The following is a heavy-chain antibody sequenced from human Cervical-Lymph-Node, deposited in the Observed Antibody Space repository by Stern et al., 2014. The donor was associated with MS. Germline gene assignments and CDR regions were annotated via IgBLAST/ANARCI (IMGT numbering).Heavy chain of an antibody. J-gene: IGHJ4*02. Sequence: VQLVESGAEVKKPGESPKISCRISGYNFNTYWIAWVRQMPGKGLEWMGIIYPFDSDTRYRPSFQGQFTISVDKSISTAYLQWSSLKASDTAMYFCARQVYGGALDYWGQGTVVTVSS. CDR1: GYNFNTYW. V-gene: IGHV5-51*01. D-gene: IGHD4-23*01. CDR2: IYPFDSDT. CDR3: ARQVYGGALDY.